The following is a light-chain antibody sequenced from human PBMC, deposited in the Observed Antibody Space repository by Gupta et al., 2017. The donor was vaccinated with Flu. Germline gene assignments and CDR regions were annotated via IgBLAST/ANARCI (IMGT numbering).Light chain of an antibody. CDR2: INNDGSH. Sequence: VKLTCTLSSAHRGYAIAGHYQQQGKGPRYLMKINNDGSHTMGDGIPARVSGSSSGAERYLTISSLQSEDEADYFCQSWVPGVVVFGGGTKLTVL. CDR3: QSWVPGVVV. J-gene: IGLJ2*01. CDR1: SAHRGYA. V-gene: IGLV4-69*01.